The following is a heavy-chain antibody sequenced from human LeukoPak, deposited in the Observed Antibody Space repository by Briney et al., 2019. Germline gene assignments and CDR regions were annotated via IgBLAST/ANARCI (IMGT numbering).Heavy chain of an antibody. V-gene: IGHV1-69*04. Sequence: SVKVSCKASGGTFSSYAISWVRQAPGQGLEWTGRIIPILGIANYAQKFQGRVTITADKSTSTAYMELSSLRSEDTAVYYCASGSGVGATYWGQGTLVTVSS. D-gene: IGHD1-26*01. CDR1: GGTFSSYA. CDR3: ASGSGVGATY. J-gene: IGHJ4*02. CDR2: IIPILGIA.